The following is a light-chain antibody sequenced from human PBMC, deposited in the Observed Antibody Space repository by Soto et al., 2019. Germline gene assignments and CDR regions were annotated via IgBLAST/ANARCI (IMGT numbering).Light chain of an antibody. Sequence: EIVLTQSPATLSVSPGERATLSCRASQSVSSNLAWYQQKPGQSPRLLISGASTRATGVPARFGGSGSGTEFTLTITSLQSEDFVVYYCQQYQNWPITFGGGTKVEIK. V-gene: IGKV3-15*01. J-gene: IGKJ4*01. CDR2: GAS. CDR3: QQYQNWPIT. CDR1: QSVSSN.